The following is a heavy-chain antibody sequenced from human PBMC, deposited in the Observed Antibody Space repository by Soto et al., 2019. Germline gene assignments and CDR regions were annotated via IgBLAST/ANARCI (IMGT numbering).Heavy chain of an antibody. Sequence: SETLSLTCTVSGGSISSYYWSWIRQPPGKGLEWIGYIYYSGSTNYNPSLKSRVTISVDTSKNQFSLKLSSVTAADTAVYYCARDTYYYDSSGYVVWFDPWCQGTLVTVSS. J-gene: IGHJ5*02. CDR1: GGSISSYY. D-gene: IGHD3-22*01. V-gene: IGHV4-59*01. CDR2: IYYSGST. CDR3: ARDTYYYDSSGYVVWFDP.